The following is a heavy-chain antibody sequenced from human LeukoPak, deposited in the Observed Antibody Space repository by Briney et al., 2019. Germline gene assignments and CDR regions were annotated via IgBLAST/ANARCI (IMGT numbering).Heavy chain of an antibody. D-gene: IGHD6-13*01. Sequence: GGSLRLSCAASGFTFIRYWMSWFRQAPGKGLEWVAHINQDGGDTYYVDSVRGRFTISRDNAKDSLYLEMSSLRAEDTAVYYCARDPGIASTAANYFDYWGQGTLVTVSS. CDR3: ARDPGIASTAANYFDY. CDR2: INQDGGDT. CDR1: GFTFIRYW. V-gene: IGHV3-7*01. J-gene: IGHJ4*02.